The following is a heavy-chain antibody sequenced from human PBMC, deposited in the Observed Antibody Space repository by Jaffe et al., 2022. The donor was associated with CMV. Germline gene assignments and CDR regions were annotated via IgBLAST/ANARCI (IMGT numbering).Heavy chain of an antibody. J-gene: IGHJ4*02. D-gene: IGHD1-26*01. CDR1: GGSISNDNYY. Sequence: QLQLQESGPGLVKPSETLSLTCAVSGGSISNDNYYWGWIRQPPGKGLEWIGTIFYRGSTYYNPSLKSGVTISVDSSKNQFSLKLSSVTAADTAVYYCARQHSGSYPPYYFDDWGQGTLVTVSS. V-gene: IGHV4-39*01. CDR3: ARQHSGSYPPYYFDD. CDR2: IFYRGST.